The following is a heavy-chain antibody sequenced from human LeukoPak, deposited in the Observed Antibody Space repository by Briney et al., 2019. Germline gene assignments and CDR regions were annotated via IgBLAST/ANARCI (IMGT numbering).Heavy chain of an antibody. J-gene: IGHJ4*02. D-gene: IGHD2-15*01. V-gene: IGHV4-4*07. Sequence: SETLSLTCTVSGGSISSYYWSWIRQPAGKGLEWIGRIYTSGSTNYNPSLKGRVTMSVDTSKNQFSLKLSSVTAADTAVYYCAREGSPTKYCSGGSCYLGIDYWGQGTLVTVSS. CDR3: AREGSPTKYCSGGSCYLGIDY. CDR2: IYTSGST. CDR1: GGSISSYY.